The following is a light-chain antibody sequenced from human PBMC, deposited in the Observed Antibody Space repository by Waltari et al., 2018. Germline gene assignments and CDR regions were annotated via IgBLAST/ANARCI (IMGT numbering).Light chain of an antibody. V-gene: IGLV2-23*02. CDR3: CSHAGSGTFWV. Sequence: QSVLTQPASVSGSPGQSITISCTGTSSDVGGYIYVSWYQRHPGKAPRVMIFDVRKRPSGGSDRFSGPKSGNTASLTISGLQAEDEADYYCCSHAGSGTFWVFGGGTKLTVL. CDR2: DVR. J-gene: IGLJ2*01. CDR1: SSDVGGYIY.